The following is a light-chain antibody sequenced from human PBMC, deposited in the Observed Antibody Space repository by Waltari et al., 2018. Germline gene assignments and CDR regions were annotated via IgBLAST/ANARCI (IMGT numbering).Light chain of an antibody. Sequence: EIVMTQSPATLSLSPGERATLSCRASQSVSSSYLSWYQQKPGQAPRLLIYGASTRATGIPARFSGSGSGTNFTLTISSLQPEDFAVYYCQQYSTYPLTFGGGTKVEI. J-gene: IGKJ4*01. CDR2: GAS. V-gene: IGKV3D-7*01. CDR1: QSVSSSY. CDR3: QQYSTYPLT.